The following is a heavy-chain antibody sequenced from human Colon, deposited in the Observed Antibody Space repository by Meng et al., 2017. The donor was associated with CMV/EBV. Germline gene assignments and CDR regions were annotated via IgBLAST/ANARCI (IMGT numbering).Heavy chain of an antibody. V-gene: IGHV3-48*03. CDR1: GFTFSSHH. CDR2: ILSSGTAI. J-gene: IGHJ4*02. D-gene: IGHD3-22*01. Sequence: GESLKISCAASGFTFSSHHMNWVRQAPGKGLEWISFILSSGTAIYYADSLKGRFTISRDNAKNSLYLQINSLRVEDTAVYYCARSKSEVLTDWGQGTLVTVSS. CDR3: ARSKSEVLTD.